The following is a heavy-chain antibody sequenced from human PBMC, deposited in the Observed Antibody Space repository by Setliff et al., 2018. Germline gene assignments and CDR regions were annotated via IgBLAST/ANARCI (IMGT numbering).Heavy chain of an antibody. CDR2: IDPSADYT. V-gene: IGHV1-46*01. D-gene: IGHD6-13*01. J-gene: IGHJ6*03. CDR1: GYTFTGYY. Sequence: ASVKVSCKASGYTFTGYYLHWVRQAPGQGPEWMGIIDPSADYTNYAQKFQGRVNMTRDTSTSTAYMELRSLKSEDAAIYYCARGIVAYASWYPNKHAYYFYMDVWGNGTTVTVSS. CDR3: ARGIVAYASWYPNKHAYYFYMDV.